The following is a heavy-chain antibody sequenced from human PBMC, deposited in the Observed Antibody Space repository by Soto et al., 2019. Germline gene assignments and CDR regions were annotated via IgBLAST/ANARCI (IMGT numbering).Heavy chain of an antibody. V-gene: IGHV1-2*02. CDR1: AYTFTDYY. J-gene: IGHJ5*02. D-gene: IGHD1-1*01. CDR2: INPNSGGS. Sequence: ASVKVSCKASAYTFTDYYIHWVRQAPGQGLEWMGWINPNSGGSYFAQKFLGRVTMTRDTSITTAYMELSRLRSDDTAVYYCARSLPEIRMMEGGSFDPWGQGTVVTVSS. CDR3: ARSLPEIRMMEGGSFDP.